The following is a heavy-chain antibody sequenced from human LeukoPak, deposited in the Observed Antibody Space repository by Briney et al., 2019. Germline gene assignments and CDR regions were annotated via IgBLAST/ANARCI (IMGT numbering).Heavy chain of an antibody. CDR3: AKTTSVYGSGDDYSDATNWFDP. V-gene: IGHV3-23*01. CDR1: GFTFRRYD. CDR2: ISGSDNNT. J-gene: IGHJ5*02. D-gene: IGHD3-10*01. Sequence: GGSLRLSCVASGFTFRRYDMNWVRQAPGKGLEWISAISGSDNNTYYADSVKGRFTISRDNSKNTLYLQMNSLRAEDTAMYYCAKTTSVYGSGDDYSDATNWFDPWGQGTLVTVSS.